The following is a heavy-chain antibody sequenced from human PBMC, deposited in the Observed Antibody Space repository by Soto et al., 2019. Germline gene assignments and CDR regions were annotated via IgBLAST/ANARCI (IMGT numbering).Heavy chain of an antibody. V-gene: IGHV3-11*05. J-gene: IGHJ4*02. CDR1: GFTFSDYY. CDR2: ISTGSSHT. Sequence: QVQLVESGGGLVKPGGSLRLSCAASGFTFSDYYMSWIRRAPGKGLEWVSYISTGSSHTNYADSVKGRFTISRDNAKNSLYLQMNRLRADDTAVYYCARAISGSSSWWDYWGQGTLVTVSS. D-gene: IGHD6-13*01. CDR3: ARAISGSSSWWDY.